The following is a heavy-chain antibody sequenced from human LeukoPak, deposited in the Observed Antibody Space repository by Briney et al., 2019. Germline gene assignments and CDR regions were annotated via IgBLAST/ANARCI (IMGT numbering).Heavy chain of an antibody. CDR2: ISGRTGAT. D-gene: IGHD1-26*01. CDR3: ARATWDSDAFDI. CDR1: GFTSNTYS. V-gene: IGHV3-23*01. Sequence: GGSLRLSCTASGFTSNTYSMIWVRQAPGKGLEWVSTISGRTGATFYAVAVRGRFTISRDKSKNTLYLQMNSLRVEDTAVYYCARATWDSDAFDIWGQGTMVTVSS. J-gene: IGHJ3*02.